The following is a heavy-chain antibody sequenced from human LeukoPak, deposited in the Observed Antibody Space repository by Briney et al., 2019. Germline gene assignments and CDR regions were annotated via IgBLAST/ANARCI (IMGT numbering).Heavy chain of an antibody. CDR1: GYTFTSYG. CDR3: ARDRVYRYGGNLALGY. V-gene: IGHV1-18*01. D-gene: IGHD4-23*01. Sequence: ASVKVSCKASGYTFTSYGISWVRQAPGQGLEWMGWISAYNGNTNYAQKLQGRVTMTTDTSTSTAYMELRSLRSDDTAVYYCARDRVYRYGGNLALGYWGQGTLVTVSS. J-gene: IGHJ4*02. CDR2: ISAYNGNT.